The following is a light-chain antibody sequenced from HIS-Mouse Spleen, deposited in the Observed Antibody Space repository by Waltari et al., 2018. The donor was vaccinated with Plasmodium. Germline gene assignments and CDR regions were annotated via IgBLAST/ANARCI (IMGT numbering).Light chain of an antibody. CDR2: DAS. J-gene: IGKJ5*01. V-gene: IGKV3-11*01. CDR3: QQRSNWPPT. CDR1: QSVSSY. Sequence: EIVLTQSPATLSLSPGERATLSCRASQSVSSYLAWYQQKPGQAPRLLIYDASNRATGIPARFSGSGSGTDFTLTISSLEPEDFALYYCQQRSNWPPTFGQGTRLENK.